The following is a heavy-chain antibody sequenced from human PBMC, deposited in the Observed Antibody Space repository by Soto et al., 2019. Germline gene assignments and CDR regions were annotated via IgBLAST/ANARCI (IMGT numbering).Heavy chain of an antibody. CDR3: ARVAFLDYYYYMDV. CDR1: GFTFSSYA. CDR2: ISSNGGST. D-gene: IGHD3-3*02. V-gene: IGHV3-64*01. Sequence: GGSLRLSCAASGFTFSSYAMHWVRQAPGKGLEYVSAISSNGGSTYYANSVKGRFTISRDNSKNTLYLQMGSLRAEDMAVYYCARVAFLDYYYYMDVWGKGTTVTVSS. J-gene: IGHJ6*03.